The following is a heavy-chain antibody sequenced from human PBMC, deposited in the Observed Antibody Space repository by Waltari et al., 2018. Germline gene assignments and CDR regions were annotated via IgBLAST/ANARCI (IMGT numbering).Heavy chain of an antibody. J-gene: IGHJ4*02. Sequence: QVQLVQSGAEVKKPGASVKVSCKASGYTFTSYAMHWVRKAPGQRLEWMGWINAGNGNTKYSQNFQGRVTITRDTSASTAYMELSSLRSEDTAVYYCARGQYCSGGSCYPPFDYWGQGTLVTVSS. CDR1: GYTFTSYA. D-gene: IGHD2-15*01. CDR3: ARGQYCSGGSCYPPFDY. CDR2: INAGNGNT. V-gene: IGHV1-3*01.